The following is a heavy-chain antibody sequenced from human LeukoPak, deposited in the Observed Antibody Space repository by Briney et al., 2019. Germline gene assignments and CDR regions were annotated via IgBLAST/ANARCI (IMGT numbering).Heavy chain of an antibody. CDR2: IRYDGSNK. D-gene: IGHD1-26*01. V-gene: IGHV3-30*02. J-gene: IGHJ4*02. CDR3: AKVGSVGATDIYFDY. CDR1: GFTFSSYG. Sequence: GGSLRLSCAASGFTFSSYGMHWVRQAPGKGLEWVAFIRYDGSNKYYADSVKGRFTISRDNSKNTLYLQMNSLRAEDTAVYYRAKVGSVGATDIYFDYWGQGTLVTVSS.